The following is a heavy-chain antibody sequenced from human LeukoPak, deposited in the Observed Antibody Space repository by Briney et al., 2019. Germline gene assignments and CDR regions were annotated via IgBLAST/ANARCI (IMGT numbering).Heavy chain of an antibody. Sequence: GGSLRLSCAASGFIFSGSDMHWVRQASGKGLEWVGRITTKANNYATAYGVSVKGRFTISRDDSENTAYLQMNSLKTEDTAVYYCTTYRSGHYWGQGTLVTVSS. CDR3: TTYRSGHY. D-gene: IGHD6-19*01. J-gene: IGHJ4*02. CDR1: GFIFSGSD. V-gene: IGHV3-73*01. CDR2: ITTKANNYAT.